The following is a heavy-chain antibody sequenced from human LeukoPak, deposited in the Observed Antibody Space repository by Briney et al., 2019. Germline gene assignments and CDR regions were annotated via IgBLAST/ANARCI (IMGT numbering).Heavy chain of an antibody. Sequence: SETLSLTCTVSGGSISSYYWSWIRQPPGKGLERIGYIYYSGSTNYNPSPKSRVTISVDTSKNQFSLKLSSVTAADTAVYYCARLTSSNGHFDYWGQGTLVTVSS. CDR1: GGSISSYY. CDR3: ARLTSSNGHFDY. J-gene: IGHJ4*02. CDR2: IYYSGST. V-gene: IGHV4-59*12. D-gene: IGHD2-2*01.